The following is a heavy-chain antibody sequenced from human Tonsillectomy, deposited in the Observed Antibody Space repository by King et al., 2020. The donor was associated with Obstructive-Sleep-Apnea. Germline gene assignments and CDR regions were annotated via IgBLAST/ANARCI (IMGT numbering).Heavy chain of an antibody. CDR1: VFSLSNARVG. Sequence: VTLKESGPVLVKPTETLTLTCTVSVFSLSNARVGVSWIRQPPGKALEWLAHIFSNDEKSYNTSLRSRLTISKDTSKSQVALSMTNMDPVDTATYYCARMRYYYDSSGDHTYYFDYWGQGTLVTVSS. D-gene: IGHD3-22*01. J-gene: IGHJ4*02. V-gene: IGHV2-26*01. CDR3: ARMRYYYDSSGDHTYYFDY. CDR2: IFSNDEK.